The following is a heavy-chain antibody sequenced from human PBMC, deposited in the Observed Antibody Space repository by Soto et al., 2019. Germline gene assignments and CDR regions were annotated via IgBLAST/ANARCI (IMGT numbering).Heavy chain of an antibody. V-gene: IGHV2-5*02. J-gene: IGHJ4*02. CDR3: AHRHRASGGLFDY. D-gene: IGHD3-10*01. CDR1: GFSLDTSGVA. Sequence: QITLKESGPTLVKPTQTLTLTCTFSGFSLDTSGVAVGWIRQPPGKGLEWLSDIYWDDDKRSSPSLRSRLTITKDTSKNQVVLKMTNMDPADTATYYCAHRHRASGGLFDYWGQGTLVTVSS. CDR2: IYWDDDK.